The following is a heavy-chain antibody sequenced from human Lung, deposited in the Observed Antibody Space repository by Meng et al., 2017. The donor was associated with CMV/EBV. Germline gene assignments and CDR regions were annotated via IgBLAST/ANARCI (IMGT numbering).Heavy chain of an antibody. J-gene: IGHJ3*01. CDR3: ARVLETGAAFDV. V-gene: IGHV3-21*01. CDR1: GFTLSRYS. D-gene: IGHD3-3*01. Sequence: ESLKISCAASGFTLSRYSMNWVRQAPGKGLEWVSSISTSSSYIYYRDSVKGRFTISRDNAMNSLSLQMKSLRAEDTAVYYCARVLETGAAFDVWGQGPMVTVSS. CDR2: ISTSSSYI.